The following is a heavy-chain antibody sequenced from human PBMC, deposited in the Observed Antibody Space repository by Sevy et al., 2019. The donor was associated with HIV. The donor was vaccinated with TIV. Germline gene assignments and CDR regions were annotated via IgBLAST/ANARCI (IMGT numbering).Heavy chain of an antibody. V-gene: IGHV4-31*03. Sequence: SETLSLTCTVSGGSISSGGYYWSWIRQHPGKGLEWIGYIYYSGSTYYNPSLKSRVTISVDTSKNQFSLKLSSVTAADTAVYYCARLVKRCSRGAGGWFDPWGQGTLVTVS. CDR2: IYYSGST. CDR1: GGSISSGGYY. CDR3: ARLVKRCSRGAGGWFDP. J-gene: IGHJ5*02. D-gene: IGHD1-1*01.